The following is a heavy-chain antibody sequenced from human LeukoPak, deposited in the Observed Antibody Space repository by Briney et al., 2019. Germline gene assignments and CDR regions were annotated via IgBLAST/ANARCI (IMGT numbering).Heavy chain of an antibody. Sequence: SETLSLTCTVSGGSIRSNSHYWGWIRQPPGKGLEWIGYIYYSGTTYYNPSLKSRVTISVDTSKNQFSLKLSSVTAADTAVYYCARGFTMVRGVSVWGKGTTVTVSS. CDR2: IYYSGTT. CDR1: GGSIRSNSHY. V-gene: IGHV4-39*07. D-gene: IGHD3-10*01. J-gene: IGHJ6*04. CDR3: ARGFTMVRGVSV.